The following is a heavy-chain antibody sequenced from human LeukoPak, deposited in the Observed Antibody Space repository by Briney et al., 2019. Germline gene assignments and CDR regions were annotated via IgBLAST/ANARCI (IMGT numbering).Heavy chain of an antibody. CDR1: GGSISSSSYY. D-gene: IGHD3-10*01. V-gene: IGHV4-39*01. Sequence: SETLSLTCTVSGGSISSSSYYWGWIRQPPGKGLEWIGSIYYSGGTYYNPSLKSRVTISVDTSKNQFSLKLSSVTAADTAVYYCARGGGRFGDPNWFDPWGQGTLVTVSS. CDR3: ARGGGRFGDPNWFDP. CDR2: IYYSGGT. J-gene: IGHJ5*02.